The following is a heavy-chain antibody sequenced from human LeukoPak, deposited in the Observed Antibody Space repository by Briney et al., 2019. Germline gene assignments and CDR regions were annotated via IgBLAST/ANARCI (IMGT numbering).Heavy chain of an antibody. CDR3: TRVRDINNWWGPFDV. CDR1: GYTFGTSS. V-gene: IGHV1-18*01. Sequence: GASVKVSCKAFGYTFGTSSITWVRQAPGQRLEWMGWISLNNGNTHYAQRVQGRVTLTTDTSTSTAYLALRSLRSDDTAICYCTRVRDINNWWGPFDVGGQGTTVTVSS. J-gene: IGHJ3*01. CDR2: ISLNNGNT. D-gene: IGHD1-1*01.